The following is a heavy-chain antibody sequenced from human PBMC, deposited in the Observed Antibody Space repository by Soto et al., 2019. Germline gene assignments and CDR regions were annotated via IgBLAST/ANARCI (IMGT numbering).Heavy chain of an antibody. CDR3: ARTEASSWSFFYYGMDV. J-gene: IGHJ6*02. V-gene: IGHV4-61*01. Sequence: PSETLSLTCTVSGGSVSSGSYYWSWIRRPPGKGLEWIGYIYYSGSTNYNLSLKSRVTISLDRSKNQFSLRLTSVTAADTAVYYCARTEASSWSFFYYGMDVWGQGTTVTVSS. CDR1: GGSVSSGSYY. D-gene: IGHD6-13*01. CDR2: IYYSGST.